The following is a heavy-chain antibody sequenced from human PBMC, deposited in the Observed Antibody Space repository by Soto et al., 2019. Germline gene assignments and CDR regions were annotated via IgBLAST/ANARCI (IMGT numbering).Heavy chain of an antibody. CDR3: AKGVAAWGYFDY. J-gene: IGHJ4*02. Sequence: SGGSLRLSCAASGFTFSSYSMRWVRQAPGKGLEWVSGISWNSGSIGYADSVKGRFTISRDNAKNSLYLQMNSLRAEDTALYYCAKGVAAWGYFDYWGRGTLVTVSS. V-gene: IGHV3-9*01. CDR2: ISWNSGSI. D-gene: IGHD2-15*01. CDR1: GFTFSSYS.